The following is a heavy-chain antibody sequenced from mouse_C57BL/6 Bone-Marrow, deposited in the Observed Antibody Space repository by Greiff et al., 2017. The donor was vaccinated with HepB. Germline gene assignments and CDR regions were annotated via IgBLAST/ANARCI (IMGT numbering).Heavy chain of an antibody. CDR2: ISSGGSYT. CDR1: GFTFSSYG. J-gene: IGHJ4*01. CDR3: ARRVVNYYGSSYYYAMDY. V-gene: IGHV5-6*01. Sequence: EVQLVESGGDLVKPGGSLKLSCAASGFTFSSYGMSWVRQTPDKRLEWVATISSGGSYTYYPDSVKGRFNISRDNAKNTLYLQMSSLKSEDTAMYYCARRVVNYYGSSYYYAMDYWGQGTSVTVSS. D-gene: IGHD1-1*01.